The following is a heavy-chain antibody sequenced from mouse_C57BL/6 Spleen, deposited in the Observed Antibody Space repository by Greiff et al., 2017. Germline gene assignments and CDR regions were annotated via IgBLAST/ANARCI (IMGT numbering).Heavy chain of an antibody. D-gene: IGHD2-3*01. Sequence: QVQLQQSGPGLVQPSQSLSITCTVSGFSLTSYGVHWVRQSPGKGLEWLGVIWSGGSTDYNAAFISRLSISKDNSKSQVFFKMNSLQADDTTIYYCARKYGYDGYHYYAMDYWGQGTSVTVSS. J-gene: IGHJ4*01. CDR3: ARKYGYDGYHYYAMDY. CDR2: IWSGGST. V-gene: IGHV2-2*01. CDR1: GFSLTSYG.